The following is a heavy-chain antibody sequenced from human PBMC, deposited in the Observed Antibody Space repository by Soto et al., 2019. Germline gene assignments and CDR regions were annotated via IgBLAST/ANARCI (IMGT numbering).Heavy chain of an antibody. CDR2: INHSGST. V-gene: IGHV4-34*01. CDR1: GGSFSGYY. Sequence: SETLSLTCAVYGGSFSGYYWSWIRQPPGKGLEWIGEINHSGSTNYNPSLKSRVTISVDTSKNQFSLKLSSVTAADTAVYYCARHGYCSSTSCYAGGWSDPWGQGTLVTVSS. D-gene: IGHD2-2*03. J-gene: IGHJ5*02. CDR3: ARHGYCSSTSCYAGGWSDP.